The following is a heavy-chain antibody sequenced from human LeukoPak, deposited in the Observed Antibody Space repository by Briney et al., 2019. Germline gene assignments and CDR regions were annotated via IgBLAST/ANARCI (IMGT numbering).Heavy chain of an antibody. V-gene: IGHV1-2*02. CDR3: ARDHGDDAFDI. D-gene: IGHD3-3*01. CDR2: INSNRGGT. J-gene: IGHJ3*02. Sequence: GASVKVSCKASGYTFTNYYIHWVRQAPGQGLEWMGWINSNRGGTNYAQKFQGRVTMTRDTSISTAYTELRSVRSDDTAVYYCARDHGDDAFDIWGPGTMVTVSS. CDR1: GYTFTNYY.